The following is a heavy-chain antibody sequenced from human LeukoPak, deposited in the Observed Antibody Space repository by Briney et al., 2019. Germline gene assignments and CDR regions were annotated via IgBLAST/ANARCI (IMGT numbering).Heavy chain of an antibody. D-gene: IGHD6-13*01. CDR2: INHSGST. CDR1: GGSFSGYY. V-gene: IGHV4-34*01. J-gene: IGHJ4*02. CDR3: ARSRITAAGTPPSY. Sequence: SETLSFTCAVYGGSFSGYYWSWIRQPPGKGLEWIGEINHSGSTNYNPSLKSRVTISVDTSKNQFSLKLSSVTAADTAVYFCARSRITAAGTPPSYWGQGTLVTVSS.